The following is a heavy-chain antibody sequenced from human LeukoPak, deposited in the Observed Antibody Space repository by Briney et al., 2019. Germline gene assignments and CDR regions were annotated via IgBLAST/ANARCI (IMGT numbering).Heavy chain of an antibody. CDR1: GYTLTELS. Sequence: ASVKVSSKVSGYTLTELSMHWVRQAPGKGLEWMGGFDPEDGETIYAQKFQGRVTMTEDTSTDTAYMELSSLRSEDTAVYYCATALPVTMVRGVIPPSFDYWGQGTLVTVSS. V-gene: IGHV1-24*01. CDR3: ATALPVTMVRGVIPPSFDY. CDR2: FDPEDGET. J-gene: IGHJ4*02. D-gene: IGHD3-10*01.